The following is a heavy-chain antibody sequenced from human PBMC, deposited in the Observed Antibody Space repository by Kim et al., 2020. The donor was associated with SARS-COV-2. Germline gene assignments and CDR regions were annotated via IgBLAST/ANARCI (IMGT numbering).Heavy chain of an antibody. CDR3: ARDLDGGSYPTASPRD. D-gene: IGHD1-26*01. CDR1: GGTFSSYA. Sequence: SVKVSCKASGGTFSSYAISWVRQAPGQGLEWMGGIIPIFGTANYAQKFQGRVTITADESTSTAYMELSSLRSEDTAVYYCARDLDGGSYPTASPRDWGQGTLVTVSS. J-gene: IGHJ4*02. V-gene: IGHV1-69*13. CDR2: IIPIFGTA.